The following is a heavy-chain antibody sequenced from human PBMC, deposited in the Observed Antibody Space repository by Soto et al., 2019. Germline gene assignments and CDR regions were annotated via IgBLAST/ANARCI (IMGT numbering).Heavy chain of an antibody. CDR1: GYTFRNYG. D-gene: IGHD1-26*01. Sequence: QVQLVQSGPEVKKPGASVKVSCKASGYTFRNYGITWVRQVPGQGLEYMGWINPFNENAKFVQKFQGRVTMTTDTSTAYMEGSSLRNDDTAVYFCVRRIQFSGSYYGMEVWGQGTRVIVSS. CDR3: VRRIQFSGSYYGMEV. J-gene: IGHJ6*02. CDR2: INPFNENA. V-gene: IGHV1-18*04.